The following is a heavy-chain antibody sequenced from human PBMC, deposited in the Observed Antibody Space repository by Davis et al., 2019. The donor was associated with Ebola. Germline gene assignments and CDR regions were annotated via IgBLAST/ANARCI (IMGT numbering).Heavy chain of an antibody. CDR1: GGSIISSSHY. Sequence: SETLSLTCTVSGGSIISSSHYWGWIRQPPGKGLEWIGNIYYSGTTYYNSSLKSRVTISVDTSKNQFSMKLRSVTAADTAVYFCARLSGLFSSSSGALYFDLWGRGTLVSVSS. D-gene: IGHD6-6*01. V-gene: IGHV4-39*07. CDR2: IYYSGTT. J-gene: IGHJ2*01. CDR3: ARLSGLFSSSSGALYFDL.